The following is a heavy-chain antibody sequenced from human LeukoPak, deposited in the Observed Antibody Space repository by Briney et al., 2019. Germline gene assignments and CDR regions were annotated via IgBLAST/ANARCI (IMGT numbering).Heavy chain of an antibody. Sequence: PGGSLRLSCAASGFTFSSYSMNWVRQAPGKGLEWVSSISSSSSYIYYADSVKGRFTISRDNAKNSLYLQMNSLRAEDTAVYYCARSYGDYVEYFQHGGQGTLVTVSS. D-gene: IGHD4-17*01. CDR2: ISSSSSYI. CDR1: GFTFSSYS. J-gene: IGHJ1*01. CDR3: ARSYGDYVEYFQH. V-gene: IGHV3-21*01.